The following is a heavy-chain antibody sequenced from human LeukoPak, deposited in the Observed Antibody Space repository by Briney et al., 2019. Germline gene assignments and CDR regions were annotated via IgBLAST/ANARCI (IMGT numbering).Heavy chain of an antibody. CDR3: ARDGYSYGFTYFDY. Sequence: SETLSLTCAVYGGSFSGYYWSWIRQPPGKGLEWIGEINHSGSTNYNPSLKSRVTISVDTSKNQFSLKLSSVTAADTAVYYCARDGYSYGFTYFDYWGQGTLLTVSS. CDR1: GGSFSGYY. D-gene: IGHD5-18*01. V-gene: IGHV4-34*01. CDR2: INHSGST. J-gene: IGHJ4*02.